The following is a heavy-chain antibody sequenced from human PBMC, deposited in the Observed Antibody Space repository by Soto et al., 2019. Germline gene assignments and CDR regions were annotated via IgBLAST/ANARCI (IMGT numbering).Heavy chain of an antibody. V-gene: IGHV4-61*01. CDR2: IYYRGTT. CDR3: AAGGGLPRYY. D-gene: IGHD5-12*01. CDR1: GGSVSSATYY. J-gene: IGHJ4*02. Sequence: SETLSLSCTVSGGSVSSATYYWSWIRQPPGKGLEWIGYIYYRGTTNYNPSLKSRVTISVDTSKNQFSLKLRSVTAADTAVYYCAAGGGLPRYYWGQGTLVTVSS.